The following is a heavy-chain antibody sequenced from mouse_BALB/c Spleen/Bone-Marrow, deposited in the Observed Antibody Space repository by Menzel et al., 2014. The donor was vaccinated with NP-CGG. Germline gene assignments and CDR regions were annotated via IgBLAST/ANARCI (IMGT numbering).Heavy chain of an antibody. CDR2: IYPGDGDT. V-gene: IGHV1-80*01. CDR1: GYTFSNYW. J-gene: IGHJ4*01. Sequence: VMLVESGAELVRPGSSLKISCKASGYTFSNYWMNWMKQRPGQGLEWIGQIYPGDGDTNYIGKFTGKATLTADKSSSTAYMQLSSLTSEDSAVYFCASRGDYSYAMDYWGQGTSVTVSS. CDR3: ASRGDYSYAMDY. D-gene: IGHD1-1*01.